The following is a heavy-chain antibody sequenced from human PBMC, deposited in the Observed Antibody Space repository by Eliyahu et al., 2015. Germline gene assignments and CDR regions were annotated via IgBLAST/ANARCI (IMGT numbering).Heavy chain of an antibody. J-gene: IGHJ6*02. V-gene: IGHV3-21*01. D-gene: IGHD2-15*01. CDR1: GFTFSSYS. CDR2: ISSSSSYI. CDR3: ARVVAATIVYYYGMDV. Sequence: EVQLVESGGGLVKPGGSLRLSCAASGFTFSSYSMNWVRQAPGKGLEWVSSISSSSSYIYYADSVKGRFTISRDNAKNSLYLQMNSLRAEDTAVYYCARVVAATIVYYYGMDVWGQGTTVTVSS.